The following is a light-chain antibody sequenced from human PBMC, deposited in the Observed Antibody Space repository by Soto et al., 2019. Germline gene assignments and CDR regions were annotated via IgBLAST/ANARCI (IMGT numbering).Light chain of an antibody. CDR3: SSYTSSSTYV. Sequence: QSVLTQPASVSGSPGQSIAISCTGTSSDVGAYNYVSWYQQHPGKAPKLMIYDVSNRPSGVSNRFSGSKSDNTASLTISGLQAEDEADYDCSSYTSSSTYVFGSGTKLTVL. CDR2: DVS. J-gene: IGLJ1*01. CDR1: SSDVGAYNY. V-gene: IGLV2-14*01.